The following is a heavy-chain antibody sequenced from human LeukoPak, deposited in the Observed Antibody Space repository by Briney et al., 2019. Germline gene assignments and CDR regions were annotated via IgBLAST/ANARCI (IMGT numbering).Heavy chain of an antibody. CDR2: ISGSGGST. J-gene: IGHJ4*02. V-gene: IGHV3-23*01. Sequence: GGSLRLSCAASGFTFSSYAMSWVRQAPGKGLEWVSAISGSGGSTYYADSVKGRFTISRDNSKNTLYLQMNSLRAEDTAVYYCARDSGYGSGNFDYWGQGTLVTVSS. CDR3: ARDSGYGSGNFDY. CDR1: GFTFSSYA. D-gene: IGHD3-10*01.